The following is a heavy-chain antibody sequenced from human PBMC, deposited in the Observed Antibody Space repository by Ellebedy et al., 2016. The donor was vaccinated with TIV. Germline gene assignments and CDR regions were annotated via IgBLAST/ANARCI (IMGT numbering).Heavy chain of an antibody. D-gene: IGHD2-8*01. CDR3: ARDPTDCTNGVCPD. V-gene: IGHV4-34*01. CDR2: INHSGST. CDR1: GGSFSGYY. J-gene: IGHJ4*02. Sequence: GSLRLSXAVYGGSFSGYYWSWIRQPPGKGLEWIGEINHSGSTNYNPSLKSRVTISVDTSKNQFSLKLSSVTAADTAVYYCARDPTDCTNGVCPDWGQGTLVTVSS.